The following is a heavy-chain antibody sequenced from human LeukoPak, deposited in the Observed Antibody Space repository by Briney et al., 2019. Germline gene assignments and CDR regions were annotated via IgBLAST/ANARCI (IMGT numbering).Heavy chain of an antibody. V-gene: IGHV3-30*03. D-gene: IGHD6-19*01. CDR1: GFTFSSYG. CDR2: ISYGGSYK. CDR3: ARSLPYSSGWSDFDY. J-gene: IGHJ4*02. Sequence: PGGSLRLSCAASGFTFSSYGMHWVRQAPGKGLEWVAVISYGGSYKYYVDSVKGRFSISRDNSKNTLYLQMNRLRAEDTAVYYCARSLPYSSGWSDFDYWGQGTLVTVSS.